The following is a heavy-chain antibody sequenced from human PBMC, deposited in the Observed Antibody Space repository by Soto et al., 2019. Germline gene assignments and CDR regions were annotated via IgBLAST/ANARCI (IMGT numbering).Heavy chain of an antibody. CDR1: GFTFSSYA. CDR2: ISGSGGST. Sequence: PGGSLRLSCAASGFTFSSYAMNWVRQAPGKGLEWVSAISGSGGSTYYADSVKGRFTISRDNSKNTLYLQMNSLRAEDTAVYYCAKNGFGAGRFLEWLFYWGQGTLVTVSS. J-gene: IGHJ4*02. D-gene: IGHD3-3*01. CDR3: AKNGFGAGRFLEWLFY. V-gene: IGHV3-23*01.